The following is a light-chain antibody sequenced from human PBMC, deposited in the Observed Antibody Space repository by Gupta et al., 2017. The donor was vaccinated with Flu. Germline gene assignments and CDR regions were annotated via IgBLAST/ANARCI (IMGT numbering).Light chain of an antibody. CDR3: QKDNSAPKA. V-gene: IGKV1-27*01. CDR1: QEISNY. Sequence: PASRFSSGRNRVTISCRESQEISNYLAWYQQKTGKAPKLLIYAASSLQSGVPSRFSGSGSGAVFTLTIISLQPEDVGTYYCQKDNSAPKAFGGGTKVEIK. J-gene: IGKJ4*01. CDR2: AAS.